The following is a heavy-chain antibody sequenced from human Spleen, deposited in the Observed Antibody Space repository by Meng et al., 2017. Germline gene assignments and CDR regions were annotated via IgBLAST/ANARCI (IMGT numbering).Heavy chain of an antibody. CDR2: ISSSGSTI. CDR1: GFTFSDYY. D-gene: IGHD6-13*01. CDR3: ARAVSSSWYEAYFQH. V-gene: IGHV3-11*01. Sequence: QVHLVEFGGGLVKPGGSLRLSCAASGFTFSDYYMSWIRQAPGKGLEWVSYISSSGSTIYYADSVKGRFTISRDNAKNSLYLQMNSLRAEDTAVYYCARAVSSSWYEAYFQHWGQGTLVTVSS. J-gene: IGHJ1*01.